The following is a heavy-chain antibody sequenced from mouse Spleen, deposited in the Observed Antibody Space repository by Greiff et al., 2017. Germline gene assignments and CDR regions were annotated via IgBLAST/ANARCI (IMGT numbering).Heavy chain of an antibody. CDR1: GFTFSSYA. J-gene: IGHJ2*01. CDR3: ARRGTTVVAGGDFDY. V-gene: IGHV5-9-3*01. D-gene: IGHD1-1*01. CDR2: ISSGGSYT. Sequence: EVQLVESGGGLVKPGGSLKLSCAASGFTFSSYAMSWVRQTPEKRLEWVATISSGGSYTYYPDSVKGRFTISRDNAKNTLYLQMSSLRSEDTAMYYCARRGTTVVAGGDFDYWGQGTTLTVSS.